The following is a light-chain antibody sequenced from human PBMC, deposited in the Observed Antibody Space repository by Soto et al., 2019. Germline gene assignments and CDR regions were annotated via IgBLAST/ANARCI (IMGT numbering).Light chain of an antibody. Sequence: LTQPASVSGSPGQSITISCTGTSSDVGSYNLVSWYQQHPGKAPKLMIYEGSKRPSGVSNRFSGSKSGNTASLTISGLQAEDEADYYCCSYAGSSTFYVFGTGTKATVL. CDR3: CSYAGSSTFYV. V-gene: IGLV2-23*01. CDR1: SSDVGSYNL. J-gene: IGLJ1*01. CDR2: EGS.